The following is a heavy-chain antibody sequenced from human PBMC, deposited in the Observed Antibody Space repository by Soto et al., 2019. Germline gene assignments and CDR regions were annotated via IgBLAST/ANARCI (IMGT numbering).Heavy chain of an antibody. CDR3: AKDRPGYCSDGLCYEHFHYGMDV. D-gene: IGHD2-15*01. CDR1: GFSFNSYA. J-gene: IGHJ6*02. CDR2: ITFDGSSQ. Sequence: QVQLVESGGRVVHPGTSLRLSCAVSGFSFNSYAMHWVRQAPGKGLEWVAAITFDGSSQFYAGSVRGRFTISRDNSRNTLFLDMTSLRPEDTAMYFCAKDRPGYCSDGLCYEHFHYGMDVWGQGTTVTV. V-gene: IGHV3-30*04.